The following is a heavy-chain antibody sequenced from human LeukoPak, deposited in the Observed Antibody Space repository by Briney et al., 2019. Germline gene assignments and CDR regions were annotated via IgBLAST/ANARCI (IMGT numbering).Heavy chain of an antibody. D-gene: IGHD3-22*01. CDR2: IYPGDSDT. Sequence: GESLKISCKGSGYTFNNYWIGWVRQMPGKGLEWMGIIYPGDSDTKYSPSFQGQVTISADKSISTAYLQWSSLKASDTAMYYCATLRSGYYYDYFDYWGQGTLVTVSS. J-gene: IGHJ4*02. V-gene: IGHV5-51*01. CDR1: GYTFNNYW. CDR3: ATLRSGYYYDYFDY.